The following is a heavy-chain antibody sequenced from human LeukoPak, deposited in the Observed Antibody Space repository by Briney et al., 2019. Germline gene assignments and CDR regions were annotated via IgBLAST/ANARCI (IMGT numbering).Heavy chain of an antibody. CDR2: ISSSGSTI. V-gene: IGHV3-11*01. D-gene: IGHD6-6*01. CDR1: GFTFSDYY. CDR3: ARVRAARHLPGTGYYYYYMDV. Sequence: PGGSLRLSCAASGFTFSDYYMSWIRQAPGKGLEWVSYISSSGSTIYYADSVKGRFTISRDNAKNSLYLQMNSLRAEDTAVYYCARVRAARHLPGTGYYYYYMDVWGKGTTVTVSS. J-gene: IGHJ6*03.